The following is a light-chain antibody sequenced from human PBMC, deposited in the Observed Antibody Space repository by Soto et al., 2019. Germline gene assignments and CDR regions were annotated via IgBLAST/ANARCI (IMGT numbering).Light chain of an antibody. CDR3: QQYGSSPLT. V-gene: IGKV3-20*01. CDR2: GVS. CDR1: QSVRGSS. J-gene: IGKJ4*01. Sequence: EIVFTQSPCTLSLSPGERVTLSCRASQSVRGSSLAWYQQKPGQAPRLLIYGVSSRATGIPARFSGGGSGTDFSLTISRLETEDFSVYYCQQYGSSPLTFGGGTKVDIK.